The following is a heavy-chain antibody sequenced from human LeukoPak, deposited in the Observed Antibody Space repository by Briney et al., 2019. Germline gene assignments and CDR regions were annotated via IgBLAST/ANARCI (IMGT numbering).Heavy chain of an antibody. Sequence: GGSLRLSCAASGFTFSSYAMHWVRQAPGKGLEYVSAISSNGGSTYYANSVKGRFTISRDNSKNTLYLQMGSLRAEDMAVYYCARTFGSSWYRGAFDIWGQGTMVTVSS. D-gene: IGHD6-13*01. CDR2: ISSNGGST. J-gene: IGHJ3*02. CDR1: GFTFSSYA. V-gene: IGHV3-64*01. CDR3: ARTFGSSWYRGAFDI.